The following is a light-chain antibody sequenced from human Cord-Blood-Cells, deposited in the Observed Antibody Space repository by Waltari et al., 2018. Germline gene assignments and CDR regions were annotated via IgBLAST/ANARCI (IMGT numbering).Light chain of an antibody. V-gene: IGKV3-11*01. J-gene: IGKJ4*01. Sequence: EIVLTQPPATLSLSPGERATLSCRASQSVSSYLAWYQQKPGQAPRLLIYDASNRATGIPARFSGSGYGTDFTLTISSLEPEDFAVYYCQQRSNWPLTFGGGTKVEIK. CDR2: DAS. CDR3: QQRSNWPLT. CDR1: QSVSSY.